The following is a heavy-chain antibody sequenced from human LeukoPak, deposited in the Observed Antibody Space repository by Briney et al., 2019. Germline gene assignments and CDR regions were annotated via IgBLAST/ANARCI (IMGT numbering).Heavy chain of an antibody. CDR1: GFTFSSYA. J-gene: IGHJ4*02. V-gene: IGHV3-23*01. CDR3: AKEYTGTFSPFPSYFDN. Sequence: GGSLRLSCAASGFTFSSYAMNWVRQAPGKGLEWVSAITGSRGRTYYADSVKGRFTISRDNSKNKLYLQMNSLRAEDTAIYYCAKEYTGTFSPFPSYFDNWGQGTLVTVSS. D-gene: IGHD1-26*01. CDR2: ITGSRGRT.